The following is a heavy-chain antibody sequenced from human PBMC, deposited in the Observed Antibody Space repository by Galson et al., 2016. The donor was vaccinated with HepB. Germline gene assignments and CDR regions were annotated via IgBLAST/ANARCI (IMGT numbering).Heavy chain of an antibody. V-gene: IGHV3-11*01. CDR2: INIGGNSI. CDR3: ARVGRYYDILTAYYHHYYGVDV. Sequence: SLRLSCAAPGFNFRDYYMTWIRQAPGKGLEWVSNINIGGNSINYADSVQGRFTISRDNAKNSLYLDMNSLRAEDTAVYYCARVGRYYDILTAYYHHYYGVDVWGRGTMVTVSS. D-gene: IGHD3-9*01. J-gene: IGHJ6*02. CDR1: GFNFRDYY.